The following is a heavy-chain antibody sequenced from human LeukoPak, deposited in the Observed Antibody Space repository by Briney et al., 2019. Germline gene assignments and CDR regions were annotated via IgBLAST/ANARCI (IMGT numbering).Heavy chain of an antibody. J-gene: IGHJ1*01. CDR2: IKSDGQIT. CDR3: LLIILGGSSQH. V-gene: IGHV3-74*01. D-gene: IGHD3-3*01. CDR1: GFTFNNYW. Sequence: GGSLRLSCAASGFTFNNYWMHWVRQAPGKGLVWVSRIKSDGQITTYADSVKGRFTTSRDNAKNTFYLRTNSLRVEDAAVYYCLLIILGGSSQHWGQGTLVSVSS.